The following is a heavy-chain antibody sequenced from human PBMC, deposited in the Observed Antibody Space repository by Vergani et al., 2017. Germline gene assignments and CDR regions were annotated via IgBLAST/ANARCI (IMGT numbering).Heavy chain of an antibody. CDR2: IYYSGST. D-gene: IGHD6-13*01. CDR3: ARIGSSWYDY. CDR1: GGSISSYY. V-gene: IGHV4-59*01. Sequence: QVQLQESGPGLVKPSETLSLTCPVSGGSISSYYWSWIRQPPGKGLEWIGYIYYSGSTNYNPSLKSRVTISVDTSKNQFSLKLSSVTAADTAVYYCARIGSSWYDYWGQGTLVTVSS. J-gene: IGHJ4*02.